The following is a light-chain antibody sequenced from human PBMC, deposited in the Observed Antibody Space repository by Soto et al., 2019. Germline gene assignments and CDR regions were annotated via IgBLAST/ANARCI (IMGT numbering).Light chain of an antibody. V-gene: IGKV3-15*01. CDR3: HQYHDWPSFT. Sequence: ERVMTQSPATLSVSPGERATLSCRASQSVSSNVAWYQQKPGQAPRLLIYGASTRATGIPARFSGRGSGTEFTLTISSLQSEDFAVYFCHQYHDWPSFTFGPGTKVDIK. CDR1: QSVSSN. J-gene: IGKJ3*01. CDR2: GAS.